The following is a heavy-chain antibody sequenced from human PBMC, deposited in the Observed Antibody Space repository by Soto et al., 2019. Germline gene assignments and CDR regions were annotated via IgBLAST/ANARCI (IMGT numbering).Heavy chain of an antibody. D-gene: IGHD1-26*01. J-gene: IGHJ4*02. CDR2: LSGSGDTT. V-gene: IGHV3-23*01. CDR1: GFTFSSAA. Sequence: GGSLRLSCAASGFTFSSAAVSWLRQAPGKGLEWVSTLSGSGDTTYYADSVKGRFTISRDNSKNTLYLQMNSLRAEDTALYYCAKTRESGIYFYFDSWGQGALVTVSS. CDR3: AKTRESGIYFYFDS.